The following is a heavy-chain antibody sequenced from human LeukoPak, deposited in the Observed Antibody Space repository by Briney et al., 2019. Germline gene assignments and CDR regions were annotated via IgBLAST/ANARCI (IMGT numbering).Heavy chain of an antibody. CDR2: INKDGNVI. J-gene: IGHJ4*02. Sequence: QSGGSLRLSCAASGFTFGDYWMSWDRQAPGRGLEWVAYINKDGNVIDYVDSVKGRFTISRDNAKNSLYLQMNSLRAEDTAVYYCARDASHGSCNDYWGQGTLVTVSS. CDR3: ARDASHGSCNDY. CDR1: GFTFGDYW. D-gene: IGHD1-26*01. V-gene: IGHV3-7*01.